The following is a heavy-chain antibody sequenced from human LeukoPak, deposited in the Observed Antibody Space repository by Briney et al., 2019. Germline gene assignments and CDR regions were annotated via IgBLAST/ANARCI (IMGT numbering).Heavy chain of an antibody. J-gene: IGHJ4*02. Sequence: GGSLRLSCAASGFTFSSYSMNWVRQAPGKGLEWVSAISDSGGSTYYADSVKGRFTISRDNSKNTLYLQVNSLRAEDTAVYYCARALYSITMVRGVIDYWGQGTLVTVSS. CDR3: ARALYSITMVRGVIDY. D-gene: IGHD3-10*01. CDR2: ISDSGGST. CDR1: GFTFSSYS. V-gene: IGHV3-23*01.